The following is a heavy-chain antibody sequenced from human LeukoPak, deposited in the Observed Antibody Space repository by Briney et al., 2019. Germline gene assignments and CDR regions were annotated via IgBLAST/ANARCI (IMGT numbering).Heavy chain of an antibody. V-gene: IGHV3-7*01. J-gene: IGHJ4*02. CDR3: ANLRLEG. CDR1: GFAFSTYW. CDR2: IKQDGSEK. D-gene: IGHD3-16*01. Sequence: SGGSLRLSCAASGFAFSTYWMTWVRQAPGKGLEWVANIKQDGSEKYYVDSVKGRFTISRDNAKNSLYLQMNSLRAEDTAVYCCANLRLEGWGQGTLVTVSS.